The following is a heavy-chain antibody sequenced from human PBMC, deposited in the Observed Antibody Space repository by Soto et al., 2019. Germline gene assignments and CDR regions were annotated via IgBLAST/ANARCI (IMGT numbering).Heavy chain of an antibody. V-gene: IGHV3-23*01. D-gene: IGHD3-3*01. J-gene: IGHJ6*02. CDR2: ISGSGGST. Sequence: GGSLRLSCAASGFTFSSYAMSWVRQAPGKGLEWVSAISGSGGSTYYADSVKGRFTISRDNSKNTLYLQMNSRRAEDTAVYYCAKGGFWSGYYTGFFLRYYYYGMDVWGQGTTVTVSS. CDR3: AKGGFWSGYYTGFFLRYYYYGMDV. CDR1: GFTFSSYA.